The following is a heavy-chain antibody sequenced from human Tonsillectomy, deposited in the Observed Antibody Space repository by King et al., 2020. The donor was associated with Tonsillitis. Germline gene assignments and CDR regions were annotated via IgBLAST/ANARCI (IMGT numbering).Heavy chain of an antibody. CDR1: GFSFIRSW. CDR2: IKPDGSDT. CDR3: TSVATGESTDR. J-gene: IGHJ5*02. V-gene: IGHV3-7*03. D-gene: IGHD3-16*01. Sequence: QLVQSGGGLVQPGGSLRLSCAASGFSFIRSWMNWVRQAPGKGLEWVANIKPDGSDTYYVDSVKGRFTISKDSAKNSLYLQMNSLRAEDTAVYYCTSVATGESTDRWGQGTLVTVSS.